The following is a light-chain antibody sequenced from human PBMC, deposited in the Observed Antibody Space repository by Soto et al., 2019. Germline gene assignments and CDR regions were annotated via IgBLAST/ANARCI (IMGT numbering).Light chain of an antibody. CDR3: QHYKTFSWT. J-gene: IGKJ1*01. CDR2: GAS. Sequence: DIQMTQSPSTPSASLGDRVTITCRASQSINNWLAWYQQKPGKAPKLLIYGASSLQSGVPSRFSGSGSGTHFTLTISSLQPDDFATYYCQHYKTFSWTFGQGTKVDIK. V-gene: IGKV1-5*01. CDR1: QSINNW.